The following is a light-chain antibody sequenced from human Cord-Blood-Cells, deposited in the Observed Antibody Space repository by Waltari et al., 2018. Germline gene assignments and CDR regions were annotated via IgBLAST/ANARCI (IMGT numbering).Light chain of an antibody. CDR1: SSSGGGDNS. CDR3: SSYAGSNNLV. CDR2: EVN. V-gene: IGLV2-8*01. J-gene: IGLJ3*02. Sequence: QSALTQPPSASGSPGQSVTISCTGTSSSGGGDNSVSWYQQHPGKAPKLKVYEVNRRPSGVPDHFSCSKSGNAASRSVSVLQAEDEADYYCSSYAGSNNLVFGGGTKLTVL.